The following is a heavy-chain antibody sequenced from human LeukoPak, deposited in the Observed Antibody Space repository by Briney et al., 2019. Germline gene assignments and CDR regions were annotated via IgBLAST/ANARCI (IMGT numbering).Heavy chain of an antibody. V-gene: IGHV4-59*08. CDR2: IYYSGST. Sequence: SETLSLTCTVSGGSISSYYWSWIRQPSGKGLEWIGYIYYSGSTNYNPSLKSRVTISVDTSKNQFSLKLSSVTAADTAVYYCARHVVAVAGDWFDPWGQGTLVTVSS. D-gene: IGHD6-19*01. CDR1: GGSISSYY. CDR3: ARHVVAVAGDWFDP. J-gene: IGHJ5*02.